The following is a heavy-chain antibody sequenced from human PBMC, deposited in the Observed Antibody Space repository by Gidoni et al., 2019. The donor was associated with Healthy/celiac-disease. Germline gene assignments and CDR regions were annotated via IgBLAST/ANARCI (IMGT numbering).Heavy chain of an antibody. D-gene: IGHD3-3*01. J-gene: IGHJ6*02. CDR3: AKGVGDFWSGLHYYYYGMDV. CDR2: ISGSGGST. Sequence: EVQLLESGGGLVQPGGSLRLSCAASGFTFSSYAMSWVRQAPGKGLEWVSAISGSGGSTYYADSVKGRFTISRDNSKNTLYLQMNSLRAEDTAVYYCAKGVGDFWSGLHYYYYGMDVWGQGTTVTVSS. V-gene: IGHV3-23*01. CDR1: GFTFSSYA.